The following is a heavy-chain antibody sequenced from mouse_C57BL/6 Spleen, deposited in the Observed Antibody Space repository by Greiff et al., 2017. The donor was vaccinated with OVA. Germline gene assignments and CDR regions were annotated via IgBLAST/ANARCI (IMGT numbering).Heavy chain of an antibody. Sequence: VQGVESGTELVKPGASVKLSCKASGYTFTSYWMHWVKQRPGQGLEWIGNINPSNGGTNYNEKFKSKATLTVDKSSSTAYMQLSSLTSEDSAVYYCARSSVYYDYVDYWGQGTSVTVSS. CDR2: INPSNGGT. D-gene: IGHD2-4*01. CDR1: GYTFTSYW. CDR3: ARSSVYYDYVDY. V-gene: IGHV1-53*01. J-gene: IGHJ4*01.